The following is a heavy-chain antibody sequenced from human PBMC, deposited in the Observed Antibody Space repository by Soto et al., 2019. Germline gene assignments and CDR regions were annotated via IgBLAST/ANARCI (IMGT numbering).Heavy chain of an antibody. D-gene: IGHD5-18*01. CDR3: GRGGGYSNGYYDYYYGMDV. V-gene: IGHV4-34*01. Sequence: SETLSLTCAVYGASFGGYYWSWIRQPPGKGLEWIGEINHSGSNNYNTSFKSQATISVATSKNQFSLKLSSVTAADTAGISCGRGGGYSNGYYDYYYGMDVWGQGTTVTVSS. CDR2: INHSGSN. CDR1: GASFGGYY. J-gene: IGHJ6*02.